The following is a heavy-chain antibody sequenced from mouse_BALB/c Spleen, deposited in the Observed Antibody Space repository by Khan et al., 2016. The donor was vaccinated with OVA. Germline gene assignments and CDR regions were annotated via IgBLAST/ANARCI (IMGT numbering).Heavy chain of an antibody. V-gene: IGHV3-2*02. D-gene: IGHD2-3*01. CDR3: ARDGSRYNYAMDY. J-gene: IGHJ4*01. CDR1: GYSITSDYA. Sequence: EVELVESGPGLVKPSQSLSLTCTVTGYSITSDYAWNWIRHFPGNKLEWMGYISYSGSTNYNPALKSRISITRDTSKNQFFLQLNSVTTEDTATYYCARDGSRYNYAMDYWGQGTSVTVSS. CDR2: ISYSGST.